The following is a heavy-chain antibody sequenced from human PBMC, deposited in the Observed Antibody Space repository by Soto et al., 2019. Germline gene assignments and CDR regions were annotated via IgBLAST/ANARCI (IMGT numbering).Heavy chain of an antibody. J-gene: IGHJ3*02. D-gene: IGHD3-10*01. CDR2: IDTRGGSA. V-gene: IGHV1-46*01. CDR1: GYTLTRYN. CDR3: ARDLPRDLVRGSFDI. Sequence: QAQLVQSGAEVKKPGASANISCKASGYTLTRYNIHWVRQAAGQGLEWMGIIDTRGGSADYTQRFQGRVTMTRDTSTGTVYMELSSLGSEDTAVFYCARDLPRDLVRGSFDIWGQGTMVTVSS.